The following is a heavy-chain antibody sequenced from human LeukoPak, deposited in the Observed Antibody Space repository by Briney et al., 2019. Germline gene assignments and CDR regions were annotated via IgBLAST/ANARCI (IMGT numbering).Heavy chain of an antibody. CDR3: GILPGSGH. CDR2: IYSGGST. Sequence: PGGSLRLSCAASGFTVSHNYMTWVRQAPGKGLEWVSIIYSGGSTYYADSVKGRFTISRDNSENTLYLQMNSLRAEDTAVYYCGILPGSGHWGQGTLVTVSS. V-gene: IGHV3-53*01. J-gene: IGHJ1*01. CDR1: GFTVSHNY. D-gene: IGHD2-15*01.